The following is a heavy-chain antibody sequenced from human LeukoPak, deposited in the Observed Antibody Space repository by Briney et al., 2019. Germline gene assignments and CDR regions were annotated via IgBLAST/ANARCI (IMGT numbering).Heavy chain of an antibody. Sequence: ASVKVSCKASGYTFGTYDINWVRQATGQGLEWMGWMNPNNGDTGSAQKFQGRLTMTRDTSITTAYMELSSLRSDDTAVYYCARSGVVRGVPTLYGMDVWGQGTTVTVSS. V-gene: IGHV1-8*01. CDR1: GYTFGTYD. CDR3: ARSGVVRGVPTLYGMDV. D-gene: IGHD3-10*01. CDR2: MNPNNGDT. J-gene: IGHJ6*02.